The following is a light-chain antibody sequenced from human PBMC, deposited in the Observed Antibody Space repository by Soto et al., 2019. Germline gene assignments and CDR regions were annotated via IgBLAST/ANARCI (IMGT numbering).Light chain of an antibody. CDR2: GAS. V-gene: IGKV3-20*01. CDR3: QLHGNSFFT. CDR1: QSVSSSY. J-gene: IGKJ3*01. Sequence: EIVLTQSPGTLSLSPGERATLSCRASQSVSSSYLAWYQQRPGQAPRLLIYGASSRATGIPDRFSGTGSGTDFTLIISRLEPEDFAVYYCQLHGNSFFTFGPGTKVDIK.